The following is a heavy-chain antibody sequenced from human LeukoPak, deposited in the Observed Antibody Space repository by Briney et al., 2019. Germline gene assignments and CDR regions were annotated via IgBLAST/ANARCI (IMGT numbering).Heavy chain of an antibody. CDR3: VLSGSYYFDY. V-gene: IGHV3-30*02. CDR2: IQYDGSEK. Sequence: GGSLRLSCAVSGFSFSSYGMHWVRQAPGKGLEWVAFIQYDGSEKYYADSVKGRSTMSRDNSKNTLYLQMNSLRAEDTAVYYCVLSGSYYFDYWGQGTLVTVSS. CDR1: GFSFSSYG. D-gene: IGHD1-26*01. J-gene: IGHJ4*02.